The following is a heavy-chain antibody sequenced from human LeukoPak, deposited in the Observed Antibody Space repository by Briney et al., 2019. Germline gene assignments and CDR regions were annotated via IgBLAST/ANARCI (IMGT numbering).Heavy chain of an antibody. CDR1: GSSISSSSYY. CDR2: IYYSGST. CDR3: ARRTYSYGPFFDY. Sequence: TSETLSLTCTVSGSSISSSSYYWGWIRQPPGKGLEWIGNIYYSGSTYYNPSLKSRVTISVDTSNNQFSQKLSSVTAADTAVYYCARRTYSYGPFFDYWGQGTLVTVSS. J-gene: IGHJ4*02. D-gene: IGHD5-18*01. V-gene: IGHV4-39*01.